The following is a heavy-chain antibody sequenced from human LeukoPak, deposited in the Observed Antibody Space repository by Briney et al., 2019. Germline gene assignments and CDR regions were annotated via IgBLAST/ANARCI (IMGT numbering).Heavy chain of an antibody. Sequence: SETLSLTCTVSGGSISSSSYYWGWIRQPPGKGLEWIGSIYYSGSTYYNPSLKSRVTISVDTSKNQFSLKLSSVTAADTAVYYCARLLVGYYYGSGSYSNVFHFDYWGQGTLVTVSS. CDR3: ARLLVGYYYGSGSYSNVFHFDY. CDR2: IYYSGST. V-gene: IGHV4-39*01. J-gene: IGHJ4*02. D-gene: IGHD3-10*01. CDR1: GGSISSSSYY.